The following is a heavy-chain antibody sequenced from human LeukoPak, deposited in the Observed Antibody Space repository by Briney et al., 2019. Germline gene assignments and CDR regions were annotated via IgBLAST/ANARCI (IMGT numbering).Heavy chain of an antibody. CDR1: GFTFSSYW. CDR2: INTDGSSL. CDR3: AKVENYDFWSGTQKYYFDY. J-gene: IGHJ4*02. Sequence: GGSLRLSCAASGFTFSSYWMYWVRQAPGKGPVWVARINTDGSSLNYADSVKGRFTISRDNAKNTLYLQMNSLRAEDTAVYYCAKVENYDFWSGTQKYYFDYWGQGTLVTVSS. V-gene: IGHV3-74*01. D-gene: IGHD3-3*01.